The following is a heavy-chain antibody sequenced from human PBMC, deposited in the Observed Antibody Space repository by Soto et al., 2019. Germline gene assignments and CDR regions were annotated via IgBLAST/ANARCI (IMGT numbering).Heavy chain of an antibody. CDR3: RGCDRGNCPYYLDV. V-gene: IGHV3-7*04. D-gene: IGHD1-1*01. J-gene: IGHJ6*03. Sequence: PGGSLRLSCEASGFTLSTYWMSWVRQAPGKGLEWVATIKQDGIDIYYVDSVRGRFTISRDNAGSSVYLQMSGLRAEDTAAYCVRGCDRGNCPYYLDVWGKSTTVTVSS. CDR1: GFTLSTYW. CDR2: IKQDGIDI.